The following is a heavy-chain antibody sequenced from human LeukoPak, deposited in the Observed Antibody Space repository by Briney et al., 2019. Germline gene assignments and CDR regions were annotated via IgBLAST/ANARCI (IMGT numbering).Heavy chain of an antibody. V-gene: IGHV3-23*01. CDR1: GFTFSTYA. CDR2: ISGSGDRT. J-gene: IGHJ4*02. D-gene: IGHD3-22*01. CDR3: AKDLAYDSTDYHVVFDC. Sequence: PGGSLRLSCAASGFTFSTYAMSWVRQAPGKGLEWVSAISGSGDRTYHADSVKDRFTTSRDNSKNTLYLQMNSLRAEDTAIYYCAKDLAYDSTDYHVVFDCWGQGTLVTVSS.